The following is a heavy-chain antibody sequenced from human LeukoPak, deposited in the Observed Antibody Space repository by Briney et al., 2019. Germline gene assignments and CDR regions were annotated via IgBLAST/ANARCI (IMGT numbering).Heavy chain of an antibody. V-gene: IGHV3-23*01. CDR3: AKDLSWQLVNYFDY. CDR1: GFTFSSYA. CDR2: ISGSGGST. Sequence: GSLRLSCAASGFTFSSYAMSWVRQAPGKGLEWVSAISGSGGSTYYADSVKGRFTISRDNSKNTLYLQMNSLRAEDTAVYYCAKDLSWQLVNYFDYWAREPWSPSPQ. D-gene: IGHD6-6*01. J-gene: IGHJ4*02.